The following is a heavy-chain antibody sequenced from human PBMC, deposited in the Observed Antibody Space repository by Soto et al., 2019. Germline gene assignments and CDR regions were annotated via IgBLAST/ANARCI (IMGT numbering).Heavy chain of an antibody. D-gene: IGHD6-19*01. CDR3: AKKGASQSVRVAGYYFDY. J-gene: IGHJ4*02. Sequence: GGSLRLSCAASGFTFNDYAMSWVRQAPGKGLECVSGISGSGETTYYADSVKGRFTISRDNSKNILFLQMNTLRAEDTAVYFCAKKGASQSVRVAGYYFDYWGQGTLVTVSS. V-gene: IGHV3-23*01. CDR2: ISGSGETT. CDR1: GFTFNDYA.